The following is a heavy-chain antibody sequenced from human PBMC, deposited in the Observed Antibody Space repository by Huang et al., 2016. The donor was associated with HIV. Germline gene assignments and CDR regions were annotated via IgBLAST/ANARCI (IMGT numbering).Heavy chain of an antibody. V-gene: IGHV3-49*05. CDR1: GLSFGDYG. CDR3: ARAYYYDSTGYYYFDY. J-gene: IGHJ4*02. D-gene: IGHD3-22*01. CDR2: IRGKGYGGTA. Sequence: EVQLVESGGGLVKPGRSLRLSCSASGLSFGDYGLRWFRQAPGKGLEWVGCIRGKGYGGTAEYAASGKGRFTISREDSKDIAYLQMNSLKTEDAAVYYCARAYYYDSTGYYYFDYWGQGTLVTVSS.